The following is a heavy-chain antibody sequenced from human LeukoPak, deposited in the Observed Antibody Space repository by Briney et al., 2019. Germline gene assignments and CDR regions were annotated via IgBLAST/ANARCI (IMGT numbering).Heavy chain of an antibody. Sequence: SETLSLTCAVYGVTFSGYYWSWIRQPPGKGLEWIGEINHSGSTNYNPSLKSRVTISVDTNKNQFSLKLSSVTAADTAVYYCARDWIYYDSSVCRFDPWGQGTLVTVSS. CDR2: INHSGST. CDR1: GVTFSGYY. D-gene: IGHD3-22*01. J-gene: IGHJ5*02. V-gene: IGHV4-34*01. CDR3: ARDWIYYDSSVCRFDP.